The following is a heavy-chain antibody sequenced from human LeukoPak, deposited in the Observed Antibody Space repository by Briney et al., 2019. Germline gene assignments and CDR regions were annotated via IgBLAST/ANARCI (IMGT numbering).Heavy chain of an antibody. V-gene: IGHV1-2*02. CDR3: ARVLPWLVRNWFDP. D-gene: IGHD6-19*01. J-gene: IGHJ5*02. CDR2: INPNSGGT. CDR1: GYTFTGFY. Sequence: ASVKVSCNASGYTFTGFYMHWVRQAPGQGLEWMGWINPNSGGTNYAQKFQGRGTMTRDTSISTAYMELSRLRSDDTAVYYCARVLPWLVRNWFDPWGQGTLVTVSS.